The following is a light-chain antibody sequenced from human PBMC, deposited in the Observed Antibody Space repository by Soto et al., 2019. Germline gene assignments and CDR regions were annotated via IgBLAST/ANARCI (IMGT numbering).Light chain of an antibody. V-gene: IGKV3D-15*01. CDR1: QSVSTN. CDR3: QQYNSWPGFT. Sequence: EIVMKQAPVTLSVSPGEIATLSCRASQSVSTNLAWYQQKPGQAPRLLIYGASTRATGIPARFSGSGSGTEFTLTISSLQSEDCAVYYCQQYNSWPGFTFGPGTKVDIK. J-gene: IGKJ3*01. CDR2: GAS.